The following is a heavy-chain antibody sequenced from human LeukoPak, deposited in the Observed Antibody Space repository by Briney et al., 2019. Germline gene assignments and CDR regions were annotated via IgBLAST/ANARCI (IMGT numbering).Heavy chain of an antibody. CDR3: ARGSPPRRNYDSSGYYSYYFDY. CDR2: ISAYNGHT. CDR1: GYTFNNYG. V-gene: IGHV1-18*01. D-gene: IGHD3-22*01. Sequence: ASVKVSCKASGYTFNNYGFSWVRQAPGQGLEWMGWISAYNGHTKNAQKFQGRVTMTTDTSTSTANMELRSLRSDDTAVYYCARGSPPRRNYDSSGYYSYYFDYWGQGTLVTVSS. J-gene: IGHJ4*02.